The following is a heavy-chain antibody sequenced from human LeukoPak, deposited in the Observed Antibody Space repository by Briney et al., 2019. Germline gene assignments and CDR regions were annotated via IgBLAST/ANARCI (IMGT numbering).Heavy chain of an antibody. V-gene: IGHV3-21*01. CDR2: TSSSSSNI. CDR1: GFTFSSYS. J-gene: IGHJ4*02. D-gene: IGHD3-10*01. Sequence: GGSLRLSCAASGFTFSSYSMNWVRQAPGKGLEWASSTSSSSSNIYYADSVKGRFTISRDNAKNSLYLQMNSLRAEDTAVYYCARATYGSGSYYYFDNWGQGTLVTVSS. CDR3: ARATYGSGSYYYFDN.